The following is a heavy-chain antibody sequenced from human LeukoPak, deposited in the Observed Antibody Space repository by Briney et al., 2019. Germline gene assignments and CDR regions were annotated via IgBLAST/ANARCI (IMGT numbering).Heavy chain of an antibody. J-gene: IGHJ5*02. CDR2: ISSSSRYI. V-gene: IGHV3-21*01. Sequence: GGSLRLSCAASGFTFSSYSVNWVRQAPGEGLEWVSSISSSSRYIYYADSVKGRFTISRDNAKNSLSLQMNSLRAEDTAVYYCARGRAYCGGDCYPHWFDPWGQGTLVTVSS. CDR3: ARGRAYCGGDCYPHWFDP. CDR1: GFTFSSYS. D-gene: IGHD2-21*02.